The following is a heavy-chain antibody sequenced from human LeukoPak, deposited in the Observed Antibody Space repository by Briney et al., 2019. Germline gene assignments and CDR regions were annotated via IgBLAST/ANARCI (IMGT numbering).Heavy chain of an antibody. CDR3: ARDPSNSSGYHAHFDS. D-gene: IGHD3-22*01. CDR1: GYTFSHHG. V-gene: IGHV1-18*01. Sequence: GASVKVSFKASGYTFSHHGISWVRQAPGQGLEWMGWISCYNGDTMYAQNVQGRVTMTTDTSTRTAYMELRSLRSDDTAMYYCARDPSNSSGYHAHFDSWGQGTLVTVSS. CDR2: ISCYNGDT. J-gene: IGHJ4*02.